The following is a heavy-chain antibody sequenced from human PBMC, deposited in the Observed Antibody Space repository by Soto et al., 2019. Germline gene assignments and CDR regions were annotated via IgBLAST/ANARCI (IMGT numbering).Heavy chain of an antibody. Sequence: PGGAQRLSCAASGLKYSSYRMNWVHQAQGKGLEWVSYISSSSSTIYYAGSVKGRFTISRDNAKNSLYLQMNSLRAEDTAVYYCARSYCSSTSCYQAIPFYYYYYYMDVWGKGTTVTVSS. CDR2: ISSSSSTI. CDR1: GLKYSSYR. D-gene: IGHD2-2*01. CDR3: ARSYCSSTSCYQAIPFYYYYYYMDV. V-gene: IGHV3-48*01. J-gene: IGHJ6*03.